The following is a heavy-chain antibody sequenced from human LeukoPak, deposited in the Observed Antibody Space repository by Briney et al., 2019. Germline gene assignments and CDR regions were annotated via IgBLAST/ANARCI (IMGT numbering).Heavy chain of an antibody. J-gene: IGHJ3*02. CDR1: DYPISSGYY. D-gene: IGHD3-3*01. Sequence: SETLSLTCTVSDYPISSGYYWGWIRQPPGKGLQWIGSIYHSGSTYYNPSLKSRVTISVDTSKNQFSLRLSSVTAADTAVYYCARARFGFLEWLLYPDAFDIWGQGTMVTVSS. V-gene: IGHV4-38-2*02. CDR3: ARARFGFLEWLLYPDAFDI. CDR2: IYHSGST.